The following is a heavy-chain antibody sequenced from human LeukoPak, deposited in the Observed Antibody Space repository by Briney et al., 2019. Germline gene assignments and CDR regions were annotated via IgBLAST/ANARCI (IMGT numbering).Heavy chain of an antibody. Sequence: GGSLRLSCAASGFTFSSYEMNWVRQAPGKGLEWVSVIYSGGSTYYADSVKGRFTISRDNSKNTLYLQMNSLRAEDTAVYYCARAGYYDILTGYYKWRNAFDIWGQGTMVTVSS. CDR3: ARAGYYDILTGYYKWRNAFDI. CDR1: GFTFSSYE. V-gene: IGHV3-53*01. J-gene: IGHJ3*02. CDR2: IYSGGST. D-gene: IGHD3-9*01.